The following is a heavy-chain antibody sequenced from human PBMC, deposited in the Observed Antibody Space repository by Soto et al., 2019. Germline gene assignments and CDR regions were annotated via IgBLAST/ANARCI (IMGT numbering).Heavy chain of an antibody. CDR2: ISRDGSNT. CDR3: TKDPSTGYADH. Sequence: HPGGSLRLSCAASDFIFLDYAMTWVRQAPGKGLEWVSTISRDGSNTHYADSVKGRFTISRDNSKKTLYLEMSSLRGEDTAFYYCTKDPSTGYADHWGQGTLVTVSS. D-gene: IGHD3-9*01. CDR1: DFIFLDYA. V-gene: IGHV3-23*01. J-gene: IGHJ4*02.